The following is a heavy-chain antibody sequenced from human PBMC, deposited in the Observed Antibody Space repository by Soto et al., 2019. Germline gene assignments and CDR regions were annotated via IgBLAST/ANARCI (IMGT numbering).Heavy chain of an antibody. CDR1: GFTFSSYS. J-gene: IGHJ4*02. D-gene: IGHD6-13*01. CDR3: ARGSSSWAYYFDF. Sequence: EVHLVESGGGLVQPGGSLRLSCAASGFTFSSYSLNWVRQAPGKGLEWVSYITSSGTTVYYADSVRGRFTISRDNAKNSLYRQMNSLRAEDTAVYYCARGSSSWAYYFDFWGQGDLVTVSS. CDR2: ITSSGTTV. V-gene: IGHV3-48*01.